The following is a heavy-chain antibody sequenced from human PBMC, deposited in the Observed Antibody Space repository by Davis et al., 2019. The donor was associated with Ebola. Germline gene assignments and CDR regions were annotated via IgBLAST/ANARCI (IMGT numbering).Heavy chain of an antibody. J-gene: IGHJ5*02. D-gene: IGHD3-22*01. V-gene: IGHV4-59*01. CDR3: ARNVMRVVVITTEPHWFDT. CDR1: GGSISSYY. Sequence: MPSETLSLTCTVSGGSISSYYWSWIRQPPGKGLEWIGYIYYSGSTNYNPSLKSRVTISVDTSKNEFSLKLSSVTAADTAVYYCARNVMRVVVITTEPHWFDTWGQGTLVTGSS. CDR2: IYYSGST.